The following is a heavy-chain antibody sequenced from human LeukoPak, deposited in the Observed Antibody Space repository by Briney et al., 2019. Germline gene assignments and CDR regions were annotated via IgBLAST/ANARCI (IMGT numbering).Heavy chain of an antibody. D-gene: IGHD6-19*01. CDR1: GFTFRSYW. V-gene: IGHV3-74*01. CDR2: INSDGNSI. Sequence: GGSLRLSCAASGFTFRSYWMLWIRDAPGKGRVWLARINSDGNSISYADSVKRRFTISRDNAKNTLYLQMNSLGVEDTAMHYCARGIAVAGTDSWGQRNLVTVSS. CDR3: ARGIAVAGTDS. J-gene: IGHJ4*02.